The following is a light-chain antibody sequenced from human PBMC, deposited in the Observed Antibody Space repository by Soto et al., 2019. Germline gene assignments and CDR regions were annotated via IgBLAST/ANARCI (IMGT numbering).Light chain of an antibody. CDR1: SRDVGGYNY. Sequence: QSALTQPASVSGSPGQSITISCTGTSRDVGGYNYVSWHQQHPGKAPKVIITEVSNRPSGVSNRFSGSKSGNTASPTISGLQAEDEADYYCSSYISSSTFVVFGGGTKLTGL. V-gene: IGLV2-14*01. J-gene: IGLJ2*01. CDR2: EVS. CDR3: SSYISSSTFVV.